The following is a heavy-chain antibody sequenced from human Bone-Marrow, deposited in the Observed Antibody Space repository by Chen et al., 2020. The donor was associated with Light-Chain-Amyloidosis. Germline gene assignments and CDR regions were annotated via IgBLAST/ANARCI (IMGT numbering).Heavy chain of an antibody. V-gene: IGHV4-31*02. J-gene: IGHJ1*01. CDR2: INYRGTT. CDR3: TKSTPYDTNFHA. CDR1: GGSITSNGYY. Sequence: QVHLQESGPGLVQPPQTLSLTCSVLGGSITSNGYYWSWIRQPPGKGLEWIGYINYRGTTYYNTSLESRVTISVDSSKNQFSLTLTSVIAADTAMYYCTKSTPYDTNFHAWGQGILVSVS. D-gene: IGHD3-9*01.